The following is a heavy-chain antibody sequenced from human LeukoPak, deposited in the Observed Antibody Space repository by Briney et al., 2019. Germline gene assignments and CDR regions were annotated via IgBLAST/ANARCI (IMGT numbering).Heavy chain of an antibody. Sequence: PGGSLRLSCAASGFTVSSNYMSWVRQAPGKGLECVSVIYSGGSTYYADSVKGRFTISRDNSKNTLYLQMNSLRAEDTAVYYCAREVVVPAAGRWFDPWGQGTLVTVSS. CDR3: AREVVVPAAGRWFDP. D-gene: IGHD2-2*01. CDR2: IYSGGST. J-gene: IGHJ5*02. V-gene: IGHV3-53*01. CDR1: GFTVSSNY.